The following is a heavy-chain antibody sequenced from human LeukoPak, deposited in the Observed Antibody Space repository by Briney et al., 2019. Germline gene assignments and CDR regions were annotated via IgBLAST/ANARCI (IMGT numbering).Heavy chain of an antibody. V-gene: IGHV3-30*03. Sequence: PGGSLRLSCAASGFTFSSYAVHWVRQAPGKGLEWVTVISYDGGNKFYADSVRGRFTISRDNSKNTVYLQMNSLRAEDTAVYYCARDSAYYDFWSGYLRPWSWGQGTLVTVSS. CDR3: ARDSAYYDFWSGYLRPWS. J-gene: IGHJ5*02. D-gene: IGHD3-3*01. CDR2: ISYDGGNK. CDR1: GFTFSSYA.